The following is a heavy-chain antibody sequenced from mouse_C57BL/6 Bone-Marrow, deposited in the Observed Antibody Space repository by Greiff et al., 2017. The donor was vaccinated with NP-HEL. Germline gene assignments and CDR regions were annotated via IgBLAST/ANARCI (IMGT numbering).Heavy chain of an antibody. V-gene: IGHV1-80*01. CDR2: IYPGDGDT. CDR3: AQRGLDGSSLAWFAY. D-gene: IGHD1-1*01. Sequence: QVQLQQSGAELVKPGASVKISCKASGYAFSSYCMNWVKQRPGKGLEWIGQIYPGDGDTNYNGKFKGKATLTADKSSSTAYMQLSSLTSEDSAVYFCAQRGLDGSSLAWFAYWGQGTLVTVSA. J-gene: IGHJ3*01. CDR1: GYAFSSYC.